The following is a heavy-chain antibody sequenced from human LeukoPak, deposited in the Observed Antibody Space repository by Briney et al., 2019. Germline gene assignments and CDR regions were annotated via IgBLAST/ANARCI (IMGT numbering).Heavy chain of an antibody. Sequence: SVKVSCKASGGTFSSYTISWVRQAPGQGLEWMGRIIPILGIANYAQKFQGRVTITADKSTSTAYMELSSLRSEDTAVYYCARAYYYDSSGHHDFDYWGRGTLVTVSS. CDR3: ARAYYYDSSGHHDFDY. J-gene: IGHJ4*02. CDR2: IIPILGIA. V-gene: IGHV1-69*02. D-gene: IGHD3-22*01. CDR1: GGTFSSYT.